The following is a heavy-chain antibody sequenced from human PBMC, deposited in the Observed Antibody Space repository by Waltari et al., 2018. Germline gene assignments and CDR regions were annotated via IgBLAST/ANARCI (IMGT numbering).Heavy chain of an antibody. J-gene: IGHJ5*02. CDR1: GFSCHSFA. CDR2: RSYDGSKK. CDR3: ARDGYSGHLDP. Sequence: QAQLVESGGGAVQPGRSLRLSCAASGFSCHSFALHWVRQAPGKGREGRAVRSYDGSKKFYAEAVKGRFTISRDKSKNVVYLQVDSLRPEDTAVYYCARDGYSGHLDPWGQGTLVTVSS. V-gene: IGHV3-30*07. D-gene: IGHD5-12*01.